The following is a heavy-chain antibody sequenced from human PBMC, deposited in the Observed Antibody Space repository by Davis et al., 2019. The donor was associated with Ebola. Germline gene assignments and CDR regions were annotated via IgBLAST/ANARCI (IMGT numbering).Heavy chain of an antibody. CDR1: GGSFSGYY. J-gene: IGHJ4*02. CDR3: ARHASRYFDWLLPY. CDR2: IYYSGST. V-gene: IGHV4-34*01. D-gene: IGHD3-9*01. Sequence: LTCAVYGGSFSGYYWSWIRQPPGKGLEWIGSIYYSGSTYYNPSLKSRVTISVDTSKNQFSLKLSSVTAADTAVYYCARHASRYFDWLLPYWGQGTLVTVSS.